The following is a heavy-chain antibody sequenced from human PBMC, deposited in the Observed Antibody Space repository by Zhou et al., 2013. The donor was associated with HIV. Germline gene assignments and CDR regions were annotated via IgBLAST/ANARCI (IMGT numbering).Heavy chain of an antibody. V-gene: IGHV1-8*01. Sequence: QVQLVQSGAELKKPGASVRVSCQASGYIFSNYDINWVRQAPGQGLEWMGWMNPDNGNTAFAQKFQGRVTMTRNTSISTAYMELRSLRFDDAAVYYCARGLTGPMMTGALRYWGQGTLVAVSP. D-gene: IGHD3-9*01. CDR1: GYIFSNYD. CDR3: ARGLTGPMMTGALRY. J-gene: IGHJ4*02. CDR2: MNPDNGNT.